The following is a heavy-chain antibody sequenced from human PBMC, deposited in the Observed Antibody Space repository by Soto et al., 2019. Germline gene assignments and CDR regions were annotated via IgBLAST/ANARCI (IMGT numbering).Heavy chain of an antibody. CDR1: GFSLSTSGVG. Sequence: QITLKESGPTLVKPTQTLTLTCTFSGFSLSTSGVGVGWIRQPPGKALEWLALIYWDDDKRYSPSLKSRLTITKDTSKNQVVLTMTNMDPVDTATYYCANPKFYGSGSYFHFDYWGQGTLVTVSS. CDR3: ANPKFYGSGSYFHFDY. V-gene: IGHV2-5*02. CDR2: IYWDDDK. J-gene: IGHJ4*02. D-gene: IGHD3-10*01.